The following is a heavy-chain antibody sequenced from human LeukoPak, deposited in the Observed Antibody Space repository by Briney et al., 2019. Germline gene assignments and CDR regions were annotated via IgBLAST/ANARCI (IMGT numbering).Heavy chain of an antibody. Sequence: GGSLRLSCVASGFSFRSYGMHWVRQAPGKGLEWVAVIWPDGTIEYYADSVKGRFTISRDNSKNTLYLQLNGMRAEDTAIYHCARHTHEWGWDCWGQGAQVTVSS. V-gene: IGHV3-33*01. J-gene: IGHJ4*02. CDR3: ARHTHEWGWDC. D-gene: IGHD3-16*01. CDR2: IWPDGTIE. CDR1: GFSFRSYG.